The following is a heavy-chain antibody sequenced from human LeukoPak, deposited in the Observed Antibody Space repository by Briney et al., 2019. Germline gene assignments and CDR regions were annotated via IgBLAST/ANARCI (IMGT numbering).Heavy chain of an antibody. CDR2: INHSGST. Sequence: SETLSLTCAVYGGSFSGYYWSWIRQPPGKGLEWIGEINHSGSTNYNPSLKSRVTISVDTSKNQFSLKLSSVTAADTAVYYCARRRLIMVRGVPFDYWGQGTLVTVSS. D-gene: IGHD3-10*01. J-gene: IGHJ4*02. V-gene: IGHV4-34*01. CDR3: ARRRLIMVRGVPFDY. CDR1: GGSFSGYY.